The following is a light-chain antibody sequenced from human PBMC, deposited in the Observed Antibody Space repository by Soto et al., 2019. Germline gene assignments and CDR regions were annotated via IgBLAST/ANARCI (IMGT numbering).Light chain of an antibody. V-gene: IGKV1-39*01. CDR3: QQSFSTPRT. Sequence: DVQMTQSPSSLSASVGDRVTITCRASQSIKKSLNWYQQKPGKAPKLLIFAASGLQSDVPSRFSAGGSGTDFTLNITSLQPEDFATYFCQQSFSTPRTFGQGTRVEIK. J-gene: IGKJ1*01. CDR2: AAS. CDR1: QSIKKS.